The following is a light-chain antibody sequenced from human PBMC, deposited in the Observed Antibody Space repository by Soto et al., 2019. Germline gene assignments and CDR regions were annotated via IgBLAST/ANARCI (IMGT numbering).Light chain of an antibody. J-gene: IGLJ1*01. CDR1: SSDVGAYDF. V-gene: IGLV2-14*01. Sequence: QSALTQPASVSGSPGQSITISCTGTSSDVGAYDFVSWYQHSPGKAPKLVTFDVTHRPPEISDRFSGSKSANTASLTISGLQAADEAFYYCSSYTTRSTLVFGGGTKVTVL. CDR2: DVT. CDR3: SSYTTRSTLV.